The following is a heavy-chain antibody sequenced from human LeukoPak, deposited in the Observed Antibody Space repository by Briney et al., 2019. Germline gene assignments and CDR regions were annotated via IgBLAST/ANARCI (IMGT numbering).Heavy chain of an antibody. J-gene: IGHJ6*02. CDR1: GFTFSSYA. Sequence: GGSLRLSCAASGFTFSSYAMSWVRQAPGKGLEWVSAISGSGGSTYYADYVKGRFTISRDNSKNTLYLQMNSLRAEDTAVYYCARILPPPLEWFSPRYYYGMDVWGQGTTVTVSS. D-gene: IGHD3-3*01. CDR3: ARILPPPLEWFSPRYYYGMDV. CDR2: ISGSGGST. V-gene: IGHV3-23*01.